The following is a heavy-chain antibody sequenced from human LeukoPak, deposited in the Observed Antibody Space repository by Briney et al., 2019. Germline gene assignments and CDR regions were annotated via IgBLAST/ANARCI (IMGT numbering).Heavy chain of an antibody. CDR2: INHSGST. CDR1: GGSFSGYY. Sequence: SETLSLTCAVYGGSFSGYYWSWIRQPPGKGLEWIGEINHSGSTNYNPSLKSRVTISVDTSKNQFSLKLSSVTAADTAVYYCARLGITTGTTGTPFDYWGQGTLVTVSS. CDR3: ARLGITTGTTGTPFDY. J-gene: IGHJ4*02. D-gene: IGHD1-1*01. V-gene: IGHV4-34*01.